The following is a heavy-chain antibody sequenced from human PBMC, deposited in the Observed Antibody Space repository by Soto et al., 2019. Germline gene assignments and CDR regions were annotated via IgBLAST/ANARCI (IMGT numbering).Heavy chain of an antibody. V-gene: IGHV3-33*01. CDR2: IWYDGSNK. D-gene: IGHD2-2*01. Sequence: QVQLVESGGGVVQPGRSLRLSCAASGFTFSSYGMHWVRQAPGKGLEWVAVIWYDGSNKYYADSVKGRFTISRDNSKNTLYLQMNSLRDEDTAVYYCARDECWGSNTSCQEFDYWGQGTLVTVSS. CDR1: GFTFSSYG. J-gene: IGHJ4*02. CDR3: ARDECWGSNTSCQEFDY.